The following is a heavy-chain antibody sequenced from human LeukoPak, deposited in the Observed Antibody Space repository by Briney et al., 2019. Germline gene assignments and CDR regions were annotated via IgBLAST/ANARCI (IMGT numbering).Heavy chain of an antibody. CDR3: AKGSSGYFADL. J-gene: IGHJ5*02. CDR2: ISNDGGGT. Sequence: PGGCLRLSCAASGFIFNNYGLIWVRQAPGKGLEWVSAISNDGGGTQYADFVEGRFTISRDNSKNTLFLQMSSLRAEDTALYYCAKGSSGYFADLWGQGTLVTVSS. CDR1: GFIFNNYG. D-gene: IGHD3-22*01. V-gene: IGHV3-23*01.